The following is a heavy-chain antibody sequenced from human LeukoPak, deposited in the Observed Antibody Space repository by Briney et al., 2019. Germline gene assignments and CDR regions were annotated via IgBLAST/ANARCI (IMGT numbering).Heavy chain of an antibody. Sequence: ASVKVSFKASGYTFTRYYMHWVRQAPGQGLEWMGIIHPSSGSTSYAQKFEGRVTLTRDTSTSTVYMELISLRSEDTAVYYCARDSSTSSLADPWGQGTLVTVSS. CDR2: IHPSSGST. J-gene: IGHJ5*02. CDR1: GYTFTRYY. CDR3: ARDSSTSSLADP. D-gene: IGHD2-2*01. V-gene: IGHV1-46*01.